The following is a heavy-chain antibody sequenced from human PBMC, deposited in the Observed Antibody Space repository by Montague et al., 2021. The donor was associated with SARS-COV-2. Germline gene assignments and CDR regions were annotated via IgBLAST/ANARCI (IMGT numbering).Heavy chain of an antibody. Sequence: SETLSLTCTVSGGSIRSYYWSWIRQPPGKGLEWTGEIYSGGSTNYNPSRKSRVTISMDTSKSQFSLKLTSVTAADTAVYYCARHTRGWQPFDFWGQGTLVTVSS. V-gene: IGHV4-59*01. J-gene: IGHJ4*02. CDR3: ARHTRGWQPFDF. CDR1: GGSIRSYY. CDR2: IYSGGST. D-gene: IGHD6-19*01.